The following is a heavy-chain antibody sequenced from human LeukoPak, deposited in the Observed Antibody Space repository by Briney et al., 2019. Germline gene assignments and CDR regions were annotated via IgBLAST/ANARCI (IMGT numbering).Heavy chain of an antibody. CDR3: ARGELTFEDYFDY. CDR2: IYSGGST. Sequence: GGSLRLSCAASGFTVSSNYMSWVRQAPGKGLEWVSVIYSGGSTYYADSVKGRFTISRDNAKNSLYLQMNSLRAEDTAVYYCARGELTFEDYFDYWGQGTLVTVSS. CDR1: GFTVSSNY. D-gene: IGHD3-16*01. J-gene: IGHJ4*02. V-gene: IGHV3-66*01.